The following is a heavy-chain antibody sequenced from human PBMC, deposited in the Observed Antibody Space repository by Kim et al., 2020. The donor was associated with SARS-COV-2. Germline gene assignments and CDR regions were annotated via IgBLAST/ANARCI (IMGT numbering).Heavy chain of an antibody. V-gene: IGHV4-39*01. CDR3: ARFVGRFTAMINY. Sequence: YNPSLQSRVTISVDTSKNQFSLKLSSVTAADTSIDYCARFVGRFTAMINYWGQGTLVTVSS. D-gene: IGHD5-18*01. J-gene: IGHJ4*02.